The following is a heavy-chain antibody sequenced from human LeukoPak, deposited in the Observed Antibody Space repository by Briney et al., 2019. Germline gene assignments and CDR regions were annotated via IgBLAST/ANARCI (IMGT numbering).Heavy chain of an antibody. J-gene: IGHJ4*02. D-gene: IGHD3-22*01. Sequence: GGSLRLSCAASGFTVSSNYMSWVRQAPGKGLEWVSVIYSGGRTYYADSAKGRFTISRDNSKNTLYLQMNSLRAEDTAVYYCARWYYYDSSGTFDYWGQGTLVTVSS. CDR3: ARWYYYDSSGTFDY. CDR2: IYSGGRT. V-gene: IGHV3-66*02. CDR1: GFTVSSNY.